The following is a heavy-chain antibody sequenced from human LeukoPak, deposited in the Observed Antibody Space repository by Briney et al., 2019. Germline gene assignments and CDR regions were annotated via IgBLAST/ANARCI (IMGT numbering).Heavy chain of an antibody. Sequence: GGSLRLSCAASGFTSSNAWMVWVRQAPGKGLEWVGRIKSKTDGGTTDYAAPVKGRFTISRDDSKNTLYLEMNSLKTEDTAVYYCTTRGSDSGCPFFWGQGTLVTVSS. J-gene: IGHJ4*02. V-gene: IGHV3-15*01. CDR1: GFTSSNAW. CDR2: IKSKTDGGTT. D-gene: IGHD3-10*01. CDR3: TTRGSDSGCPFF.